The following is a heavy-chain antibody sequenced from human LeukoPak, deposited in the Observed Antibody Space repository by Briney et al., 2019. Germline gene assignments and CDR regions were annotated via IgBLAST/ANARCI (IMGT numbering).Heavy chain of an antibody. V-gene: IGHV1-69*04. D-gene: IGHD3-16*02. Sequence: GSSVKVSCKASGGTFSSYAISWVRQAPGQGLEWMGRIIPILGIANYAQKFQGRVTITADKSTSTAYMELSSLRSEDTAVYYCAIHMITFGGVIVNDYWGQGTLVTVSS. CDR2: IIPILGIA. CDR1: GGTFSSYA. J-gene: IGHJ4*02. CDR3: AIHMITFGGVIVNDY.